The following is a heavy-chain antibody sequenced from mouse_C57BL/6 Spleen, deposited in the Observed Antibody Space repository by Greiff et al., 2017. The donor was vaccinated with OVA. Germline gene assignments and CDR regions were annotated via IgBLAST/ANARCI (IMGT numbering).Heavy chain of an antibody. CDR3: TIYEGFDY. Sequence: EVKLVESGAELVRPGASVKLSCTASGFNIKDDYMHWVKQRPEQGLEWIGWIDPENGDTEYASKFQGKATITADTSSNTAYLQLSSLTSEDTAVYYCTIYEGFDYWGQGTTLTVSS. CDR1: GFNIKDDY. CDR2: IDPENGDT. J-gene: IGHJ2*01. V-gene: IGHV14-4*01. D-gene: IGHD2-3*01.